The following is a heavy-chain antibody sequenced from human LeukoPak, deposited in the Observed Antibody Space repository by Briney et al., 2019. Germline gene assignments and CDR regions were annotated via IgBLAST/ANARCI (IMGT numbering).Heavy chain of an antibody. D-gene: IGHD3-16*01. CDR1: GGSVSSGSYY. CDR2: IYYSWST. Sequence: PSETLSLTCTVSGGSVSSGSYYWSWIRQPPGKGLEWIGYIYYSWSTNYNPSLKSRVTISVDTSKNQFSLKLSSVTAADTAVYYCARQPGWGYYYYMDVWGKGTTVTVSS. V-gene: IGHV4-61*01. J-gene: IGHJ6*03. CDR3: ARQPGWGYYYYMDV.